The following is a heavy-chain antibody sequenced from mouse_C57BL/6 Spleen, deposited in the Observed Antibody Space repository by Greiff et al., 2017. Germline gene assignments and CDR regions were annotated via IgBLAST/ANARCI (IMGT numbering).Heavy chain of an antibody. Sequence: EVMLVESGGGLVQPGGSLSLSCAASGFTFTDYYMSWVRQPPGKALEWLGFIRNKANGYTTEYSASVKGRFTISRDNSQSILYLQMNALRAEDSATYYCARYRVGPLYYARDYWGQGTSVTVSS. D-gene: IGHD4-1*01. V-gene: IGHV7-3*01. J-gene: IGHJ4*01. CDR2: IRNKANGYTT. CDR1: GFTFTDYY. CDR3: ARYRVGPLYYARDY.